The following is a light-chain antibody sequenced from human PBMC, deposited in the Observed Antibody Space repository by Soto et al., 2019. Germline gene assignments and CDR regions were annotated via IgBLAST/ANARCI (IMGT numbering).Light chain of an antibody. CDR3: QQYNSWPWT. CDR1: QSISSW. CDR2: DAS. Sequence: DIQMTQSPSTLSASVGDRVTITCRASQSISSWLAWYQQKPGKAPKLLIYDASSLESGVPSRFSGSGSGTYFTLTISSLQPDDFAAYYCQQYNSWPWTFGQGTKVEIK. V-gene: IGKV1-5*01. J-gene: IGKJ1*01.